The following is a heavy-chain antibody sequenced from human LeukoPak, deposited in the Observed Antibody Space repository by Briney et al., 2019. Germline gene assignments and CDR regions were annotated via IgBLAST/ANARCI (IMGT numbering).Heavy chain of an antibody. D-gene: IGHD6-13*01. V-gene: IGHV3-43*02. CDR1: GFTFDDYA. Sequence: GGSLRLSCAASGFTFDDYAMHWVRQAPGKGLEWVSLISGDGGSTYYADSVKGRFTISRDNSKNSLYLQMNSLRTEDTALYYCAKDPQPSIAAAGTSDYWGQGTLVTVSS. J-gene: IGHJ4*02. CDR3: AKDPQPSIAAAGTSDY. CDR2: ISGDGGST.